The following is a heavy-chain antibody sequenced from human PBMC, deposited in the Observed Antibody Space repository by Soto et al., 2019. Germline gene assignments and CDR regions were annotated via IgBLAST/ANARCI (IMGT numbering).Heavy chain of an antibody. V-gene: IGHV3-30*18. CDR2: ISYDGRNK. Sequence: QVQLVESGGGVVQPGRSLRLSCAASGFTFSSYGMHWVRQAPGKGLEWVAVISYDGRNKKYADSVKGRFTISRDNSKNTLYLQMNSLRAEDTAVYYCAKVAVTTPSEYYYYYYMDVWGKGTTITVSS. CDR1: GFTFSSYG. D-gene: IGHD4-4*01. J-gene: IGHJ6*03. CDR3: AKVAVTTPSEYYYYYYMDV.